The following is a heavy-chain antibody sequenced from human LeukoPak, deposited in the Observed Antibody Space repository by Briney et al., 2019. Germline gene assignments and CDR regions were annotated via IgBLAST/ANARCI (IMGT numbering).Heavy chain of an antibody. D-gene: IGHD1-14*01. V-gene: IGHV4-59*08. CDR2: LYYSGST. J-gene: IGHJ6*02. CDR3: ARLDHLYYNYYGFDV. Sequence: SETLSLTCIVSGGSISSYYWSWIRQPPGKGLEWIGILYYSGSTNYNHSLKSRVTITVDTSKNQFSLNLSSVTAADTAVYYCARLDHLYYNYYGFDVWGQGTTVTVSS. CDR1: GGSISSYY.